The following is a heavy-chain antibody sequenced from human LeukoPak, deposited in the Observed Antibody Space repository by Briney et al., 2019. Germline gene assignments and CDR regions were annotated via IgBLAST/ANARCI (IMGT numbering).Heavy chain of an antibody. CDR3: ARLDHSSSWGNYYYYGMDV. D-gene: IGHD6-13*01. CDR1: GGSISSYY. CDR2: IYYSGST. J-gene: IGHJ6*02. Sequence: SETLSLTCTVSGGSISSYYWSWIRQPPGKGLEWIGYIYYSGSTNYNPSLKSRVTISVDTSKNQFSLKLSSVTAADTAVYYCARLDHSSSWGNYYYYGMDVWGQGTTVTVSS. V-gene: IGHV4-59*08.